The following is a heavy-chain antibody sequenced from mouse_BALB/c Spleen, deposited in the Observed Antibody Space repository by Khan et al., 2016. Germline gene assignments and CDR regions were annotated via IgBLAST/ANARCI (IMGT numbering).Heavy chain of an antibody. CDR2: INPSSGYT. D-gene: IGHD2-1*01. CDR1: GYTFTSYT. J-gene: IGHJ2*01. V-gene: IGHV1-4*01. CDR3: ARSRRMGCNYLFDY. Sequence: QVQLKQSGAELARPGASVKMSCKASGYTFTSYTMHWVKQRPGQGLEWIGYINPSSGYTNYNQKFKDKATLTADKSSSTAYMQLSSLTSEDSAVYYWARSRRMGCNYLFDYWGQGTTLTVSS.